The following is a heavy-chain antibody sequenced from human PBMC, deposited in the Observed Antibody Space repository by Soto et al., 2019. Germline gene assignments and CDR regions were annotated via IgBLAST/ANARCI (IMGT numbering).Heavy chain of an antibody. V-gene: IGHV3-23*01. Sequence: EVQLLESGGGLVQPGGSLRLSCVASGFTFSSCAMSWVRQAPGKGLEWVSGISGSGGSAYYADSVKGRFTISRDNSKDTLYLQMNSLRVEDTALDYCAKGPTDCSSSSCPLGTWGQGTMVTVSS. D-gene: IGHD2-15*01. CDR2: ISGSGGSA. CDR1: GFTFSSCA. J-gene: IGHJ3*01. CDR3: AKGPTDCSSSSCPLGT.